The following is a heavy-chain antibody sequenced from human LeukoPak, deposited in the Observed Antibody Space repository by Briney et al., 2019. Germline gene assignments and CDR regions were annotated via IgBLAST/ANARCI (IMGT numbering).Heavy chain of an antibody. Sequence: PSETLSLTCKVSGYPIGLDYYWVWIRQAPGRGLQWIGGFHRGRIQYNSALKSRVTISIDSSKNQFSLKVSSVTAADTAVYYCARLGFEIQPEGWQWLVPLAYWGQGTLVTVSS. V-gene: IGHV4-38-2*02. CDR3: ARLGFEIQPEGWQWLVPLAY. CDR2: FHRGRI. CDR1: GYPIGLDYY. D-gene: IGHD6-19*01. J-gene: IGHJ4*02.